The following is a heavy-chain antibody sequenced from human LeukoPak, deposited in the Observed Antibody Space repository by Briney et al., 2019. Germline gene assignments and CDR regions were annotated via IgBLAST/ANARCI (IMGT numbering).Heavy chain of an antibody. Sequence: PSETLSLTCAVYGGSFSGYYWSWIRQPPGKGLEWIGEINHSGSTNYNPSLKSRVTISVDTSKNQFSLKLSSVTAADTAVYYCARGGYGHILNPYCFDYWGQGTLVTVSS. CDR1: GGSFSGYY. CDR2: INHSGST. V-gene: IGHV4-34*01. CDR3: ARGGYGHILNPYCFDY. J-gene: IGHJ4*02. D-gene: IGHD5-12*01.